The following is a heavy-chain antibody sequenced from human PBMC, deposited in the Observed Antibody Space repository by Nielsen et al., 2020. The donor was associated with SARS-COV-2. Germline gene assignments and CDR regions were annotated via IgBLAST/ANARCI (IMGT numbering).Heavy chain of an antibody. J-gene: IGHJ5*02. CDR1: GFTFSSYW. V-gene: IGHV3-7*03. CDR2: IKQDGSEK. CDR3: AKGIMVRGVKDLAWFDP. Sequence: GGSLRLSCAASGFTFSSYWMSWVRQAPGKGLEWVANIKQDGSEKDYVDSVKGRFTISRDNAKNSLYLQMNSLRAEDTAVYYCAKGIMVRGVKDLAWFDPWGQGTLVTVSS. D-gene: IGHD3-10*01.